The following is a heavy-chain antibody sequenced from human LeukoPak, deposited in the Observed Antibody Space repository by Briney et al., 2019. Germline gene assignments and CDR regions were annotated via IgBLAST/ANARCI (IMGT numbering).Heavy chain of an antibody. V-gene: IGHV3-21*01. CDR2: ISSSSSYI. Sequence: PGGSLRLSCAASGFTFSSYSMNWVRQAPGKGLEWVSSISSSSSYIYYADSVKGRFTISRDNAKNSLYLQMNSLRAEDTAVYYCAKDYSSGYYYTHWGQGTLVTVSS. J-gene: IGHJ4*02. CDR3: AKDYSSGYYYTH. D-gene: IGHD3-22*01. CDR1: GFTFSSYS.